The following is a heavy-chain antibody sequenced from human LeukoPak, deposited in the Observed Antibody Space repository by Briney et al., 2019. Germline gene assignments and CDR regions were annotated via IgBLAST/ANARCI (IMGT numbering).Heavy chain of an antibody. CDR1: GFTVSSSR. D-gene: IGHD7-27*01. CDR2: LYDADNT. CDR3: AKEGRNWGRDCFDY. V-gene: IGHV3-53*01. J-gene: IGHJ4*02. Sequence: PGGSLRLSCAATGFTVSSSRMSWVRQAPGGGLEWVSVLYDADNTYCIDSVKGRFTISRDTSKNTLYPQMNNLRAEDTAVYYCAKEGRNWGRDCFDYRGQGTLVTVSS.